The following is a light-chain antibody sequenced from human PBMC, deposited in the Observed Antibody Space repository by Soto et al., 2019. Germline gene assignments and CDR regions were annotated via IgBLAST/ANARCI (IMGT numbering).Light chain of an antibody. CDR3: CSYAGGEV. CDR2: EVS. J-gene: IGLJ2*01. CDR1: SSDVGSYNL. V-gene: IGLV2-23*02. Sequence: QSALTQPASVSGSPGQSITISCTGTSSDVGSYNLVSWYQQHPGKAPKLMIYEVSKRPSGVSNRCSGSKSGNTASLTISGLQAEDEADYYCCSYAGGEVFGGGTKRTDL.